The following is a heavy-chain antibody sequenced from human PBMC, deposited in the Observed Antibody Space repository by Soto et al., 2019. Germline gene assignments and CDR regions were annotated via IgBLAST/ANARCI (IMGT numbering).Heavy chain of an antibody. D-gene: IGHD3-10*01. Sequence: SETLSLTCTVSGGSISSYYWSWIRQPPGKGLEWIGYIYYSGSTNYNPSLKSRVTISVDTSKNQFSLKLSSVTAADTAVYYCARAGYYGSGSYLDAFDIWGQGTMVTVSS. V-gene: IGHV4-59*12. CDR1: GGSISSYY. CDR2: IYYSGST. J-gene: IGHJ3*02. CDR3: ARAGYYGSGSYLDAFDI.